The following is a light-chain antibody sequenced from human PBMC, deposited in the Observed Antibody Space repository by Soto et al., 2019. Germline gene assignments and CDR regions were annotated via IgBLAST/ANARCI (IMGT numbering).Light chain of an antibody. CDR1: SSDVGAYNY. CDR2: DVS. Sequence: QSALTQPASVSGSPGQSITISCTGTSSDVGAYNYVSWYQQHPGKVPKLMIYDVSDRPSGVSNRFCGSKSGNTASLTISGLQAEDEADYYCSSFTRSNSYVFGTGTKLTVL. CDR3: SSFTRSNSYV. V-gene: IGLV2-14*03. J-gene: IGLJ1*01.